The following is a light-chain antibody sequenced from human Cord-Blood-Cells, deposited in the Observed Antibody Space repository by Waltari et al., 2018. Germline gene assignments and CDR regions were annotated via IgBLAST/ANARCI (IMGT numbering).Light chain of an antibody. CDR1: SSDVGRYNL. J-gene: IGLJ3*02. CDR3: CSYAGSSTWV. V-gene: IGLV2-23*01. Sequence: QSALTQPASVSGSPGQSITISCTGTSSDVGRYNLVSCYQQHPGQAPKLMFYEGSKRPSGVSKRFSGSKSGNTASLAISGLQAEDEADYYCCSYAGSSTWVFGGGTKLTVL. CDR2: EGS.